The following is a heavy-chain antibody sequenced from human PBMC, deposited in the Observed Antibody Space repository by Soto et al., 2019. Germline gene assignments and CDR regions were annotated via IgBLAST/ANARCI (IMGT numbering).Heavy chain of an antibody. J-gene: IGHJ6*02. CDR2: IHPGESDT. V-gene: IGHV5-51*01. CDR3: ARHEATYYNFYGMDV. CDR1: GYSFTTYW. Sequence: PGESLKISCXSYGYSFTTYWIAWVRQMPGKGLEWMGSIHPGESDTRYSPSFQGQVTISADRSITTAYLQWSSLKASDTAMYYCARHEATYYNFYGMDVWGQGTTVTVSS.